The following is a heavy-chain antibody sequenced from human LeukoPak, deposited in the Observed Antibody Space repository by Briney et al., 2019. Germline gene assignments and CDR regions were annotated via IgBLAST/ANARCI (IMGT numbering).Heavy chain of an antibody. J-gene: IGHJ5*02. CDR3: ARVTVAAASQVEWFDP. Sequence: GGSLRLSCAASGFAFSSFGMHWVRQAPGKGLEWVAVIWYDGTNKYYADSVKGRFTISRDNSKNTLYLQMNSLRAEDTAVYYCARVTVAAASQVEWFDPWGQGTLVTVSS. CDR1: GFAFSSFG. V-gene: IGHV3-33*01. D-gene: IGHD6-13*01. CDR2: IWYDGTNK.